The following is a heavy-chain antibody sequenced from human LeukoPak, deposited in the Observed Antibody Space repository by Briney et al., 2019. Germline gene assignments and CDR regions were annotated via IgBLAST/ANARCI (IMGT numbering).Heavy chain of an antibody. CDR1: GGSININY. V-gene: IGHV4-59*01. J-gene: IGHJ6*02. D-gene: IGHD3-10*01. CDR3: ARDRITMVRGALRYYGMDV. CDR2: IYYSGST. Sequence: SETLSLTCTLSGGSININYWSWIRQPPGKGLEWMWYIYYSGSTNYNPSLKSRVTISVDTSKNQFSLKLNSVTAADTAVYYCARDRITMVRGALRYYGMDVWGQGTTVTVSS.